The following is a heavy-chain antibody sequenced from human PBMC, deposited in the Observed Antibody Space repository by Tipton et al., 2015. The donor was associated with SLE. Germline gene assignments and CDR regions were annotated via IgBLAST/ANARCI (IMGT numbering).Heavy chain of an antibody. CDR2: IYYTGST. D-gene: IGHD3-22*01. Sequence: GLVKPSETLSLTCTVSGGSISSSSYYWGWIRQPPGKGLEWIGSIYYTGSTYYNPSLKSRVTISVDTSKNQFSLKLSSVTAADTAVYYCARDLSGYYSYYFDYWGQGTLVTVSS. J-gene: IGHJ4*02. V-gene: IGHV4-39*02. CDR3: ARDLSGYYSYYFDY. CDR1: GGSISSSSYY.